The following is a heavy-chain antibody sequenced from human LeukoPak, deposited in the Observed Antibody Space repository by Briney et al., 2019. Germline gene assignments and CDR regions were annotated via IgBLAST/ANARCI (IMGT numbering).Heavy chain of an antibody. J-gene: IGHJ6*02. Sequence: GGSLRLSCAASGFTFSSYSMNWVRQAPGKGLEWVSYISGSSSTIHYADSVKGRFTISRDNSKNTLYLQMNSLRPEDTAVYYCARDLPPAPWNGMDVWGQGTTVTVSS. CDR1: GFTFSSYS. V-gene: IGHV3-48*01. CDR3: ARDLPPAPWNGMDV. D-gene: IGHD2-2*01. CDR2: ISGSSSTI.